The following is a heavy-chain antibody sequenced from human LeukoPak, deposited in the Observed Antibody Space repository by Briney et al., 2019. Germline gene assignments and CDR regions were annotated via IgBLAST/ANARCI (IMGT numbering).Heavy chain of an antibody. V-gene: IGHV4-34*01. CDR3: ASALIAASGTAYGMDV. Sequence: PETLSLTCAIYGGSFSDYYWSWIRQPTVKGLEWIGEINDTGSTSYNPSLESRVTISVDTSKNQFSLKLSSVTAADTAVYYCASALIAASGTAYGMDVWGQGTTVTVSS. D-gene: IGHD6-13*01. J-gene: IGHJ6*02. CDR1: GGSFSDYY. CDR2: INDTGST.